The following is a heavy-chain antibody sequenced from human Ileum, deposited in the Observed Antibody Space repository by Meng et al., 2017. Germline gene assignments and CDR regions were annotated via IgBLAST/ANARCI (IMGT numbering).Heavy chain of an antibody. CDR1: GVSLSTSGVG. J-gene: IGHJ5*02. D-gene: IGHD1-1*01. CDR2: IYWSDEK. Sequence: HIPLKEFRPTLVKPTQNPTLTCTFSGVSLSTSGVGVGWIRQPPGKALEWLAVIYWSDEKRYSPTLKSRLTITKDTSKNQVVLTVTNMDTVDTATYYCAHRRGMSTTGGLFDPWGQGTLVTVSS. CDR3: AHRRGMSTTGGLFDP. V-gene: IGHV2-5*01.